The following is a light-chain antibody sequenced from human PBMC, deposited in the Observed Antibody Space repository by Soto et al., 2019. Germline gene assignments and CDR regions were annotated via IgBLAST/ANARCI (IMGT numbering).Light chain of an antibody. CDR1: SSDVGAYDY. V-gene: IGLV2-14*01. CDR3: SSYTTSSTDV. CDR2: DVS. Sequence: QSALTQPASVSGSPGQSVTISCTGTSSDVGAYDYVSWYQQHPGKAPKLILYDVSNRPSGVSNRFSGSKSGNTASLTISGLQAEDEADYYCSSYTTSSTDVFGTGTKLTVL. J-gene: IGLJ1*01.